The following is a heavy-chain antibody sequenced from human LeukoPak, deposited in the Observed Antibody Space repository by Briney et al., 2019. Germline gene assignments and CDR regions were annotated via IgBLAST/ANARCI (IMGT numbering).Heavy chain of an antibody. J-gene: IGHJ3*02. CDR1: GGSFSGYY. CDR3: ARTSMIVVVITSHDAFDI. CDR2: INHSGST. D-gene: IGHD3-22*01. V-gene: IGHV4-34*01. Sequence: SETLSLTCAVYGGSFSGYYWSWIRQPPGKGLEWIGEINHSGSTNYNPSLKSRVTISVDTSKNQFSLKLSSVTAADTAVCYCARTSMIVVVITSHDAFDIWGQGTMVTVSS.